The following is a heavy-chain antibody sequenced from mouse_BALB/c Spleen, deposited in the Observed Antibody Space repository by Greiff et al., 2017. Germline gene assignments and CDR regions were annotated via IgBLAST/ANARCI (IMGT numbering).Heavy chain of an antibody. CDR2: ILPGSGST. Sequence: LQLQQSGAELMKPGASVKISCKATGYTFSSYWIEWVKQRPGHGLEWIGEILPGSGSTNYNEKFKGKATFTADTSSNTAYMQLSSLTSEDSAVYYCARSNYGYGYYAMDYWGQGTSVTVSS. CDR1: GYTFSSYW. CDR3: ARSNYGYGYYAMDY. D-gene: IGHD1-2*01. V-gene: IGHV1-9*01. J-gene: IGHJ4*01.